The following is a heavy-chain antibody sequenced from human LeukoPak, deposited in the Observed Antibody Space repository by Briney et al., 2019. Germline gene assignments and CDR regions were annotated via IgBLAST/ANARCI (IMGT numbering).Heavy chain of an antibody. J-gene: IGHJ4*02. CDR2: FYPEDGET. D-gene: IGHD6-19*01. CDR3: ATMPRSIAVAGTYYFDY. V-gene: IGHV1-24*01. CDR1: GYTLTELS. Sequence: ASVNVSCKVSGYTLTELSMHWVRQAPGKGLEWMGGFYPEDGETIYAQKFQGRVTMTEDTSTDTAYMELSSLRSEDTAVYYCATMPRSIAVAGTYYFDYWGQGTLVTVSS.